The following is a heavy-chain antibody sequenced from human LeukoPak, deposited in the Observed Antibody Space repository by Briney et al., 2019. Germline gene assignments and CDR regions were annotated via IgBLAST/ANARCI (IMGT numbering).Heavy chain of an antibody. CDR1: GYTFTGYY. J-gene: IGHJ4*02. CDR3: ARDRRSYCSGSSCDSGADY. D-gene: IGHD2-15*01. Sequence: GASVKVSCKASGYTFTGYYMHWVRQAPGQGLEWMGWINPNSGGTNYAQKFQGRVTMTRDTSISTAYMELSRLRSGDTAVYYCARDRRSYCSGSSCDSGADYWGQGTLVTVSS. V-gene: IGHV1-2*02. CDR2: INPNSGGT.